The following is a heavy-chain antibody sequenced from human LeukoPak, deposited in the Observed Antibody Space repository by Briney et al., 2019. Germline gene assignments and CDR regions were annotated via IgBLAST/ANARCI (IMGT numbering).Heavy chain of an antibody. D-gene: IGHD6-13*01. V-gene: IGHV4-31*03. CDR3: AGDRGAAAGIFDY. J-gene: IGHJ4*02. CDR2: IYHSGSA. CDR1: GGSISSGGYY. Sequence: SETLSLTCTVSGGSISSGGYYCSWIRQHPGKGLDWIGYIYHSGSAYYNPSLKSRVTISVDTSKNQFSLNLSSVTAADTAVYYCAGDRGAAAGIFDYWGQGTLVTVSS.